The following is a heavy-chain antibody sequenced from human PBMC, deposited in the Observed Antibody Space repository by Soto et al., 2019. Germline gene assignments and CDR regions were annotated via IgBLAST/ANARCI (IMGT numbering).Heavy chain of an antibody. CDR3: VRDRHGDY. CDR2: IDGDEDSTT. CDR1: GFTFNSYW. J-gene: IGHJ4*02. Sequence: EVQLVESGGGLVQPGGSLRLSCAASGFTFNSYWMQWVLHAPGKGLEWVSRIDGDEDSTTNYADSVKGRFTISRDNVKTTLYMQISSLRAEDTAVYYCVRDRHGDYWGQGTLVTVSS. V-gene: IGHV3-74*01.